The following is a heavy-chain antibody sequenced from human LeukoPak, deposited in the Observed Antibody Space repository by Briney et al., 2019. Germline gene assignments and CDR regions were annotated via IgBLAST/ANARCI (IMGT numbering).Heavy chain of an antibody. V-gene: IGHV3-48*03. CDR1: GFTFSSYE. J-gene: IGHJ6*02. Sequence: GGSLRLSCAASGFTFSSYEMNWVRQAPGKGLEWVSYISSSGSTKYYADSVKGRFTISRDNAKNSLYLQMNSLRAEDTAVYYCAREDGSGSYSYYGMDVWGQGTTVTVSS. CDR2: ISSSGSTK. CDR3: AREDGSGSYSYYGMDV. D-gene: IGHD3-10*01.